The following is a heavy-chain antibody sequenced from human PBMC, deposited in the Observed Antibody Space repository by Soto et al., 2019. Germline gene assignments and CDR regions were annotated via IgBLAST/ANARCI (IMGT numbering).Heavy chain of an antibody. CDR3: ARASRYCSGGSCYAFDI. Sequence: GGSLRLSCAASGFTFSSYSMNWVRQAPGKGLEWVSSISSSSYIYYADSVKGRFTISRDNAKNSLYLQMNSLRAEDTAVYYCARASRYCSGGSCYAFDIWGQGTMVTVSS. CDR1: GFTFSSYS. J-gene: IGHJ3*02. D-gene: IGHD2-15*01. CDR2: ISSSSYI. V-gene: IGHV3-21*01.